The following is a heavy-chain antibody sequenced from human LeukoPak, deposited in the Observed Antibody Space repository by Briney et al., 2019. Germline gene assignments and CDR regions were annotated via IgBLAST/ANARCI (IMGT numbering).Heavy chain of an antibody. J-gene: IGHJ4*02. CDR1: GFTFSIYG. CDR2: IWYDGTNK. D-gene: IGHD6-19*01. Sequence: GGSLRLSCAASGFTFSIYGMHWVRQAPGKGLEWVAVIWYDGTNKYYADSVEGRFTISRDNSKNTLYLQMNSLRAEDTAVYYCARTRYNSGGGDYWGQGTPVTVSP. CDR3: ARTRYNSGGGDY. V-gene: IGHV3-33*01.